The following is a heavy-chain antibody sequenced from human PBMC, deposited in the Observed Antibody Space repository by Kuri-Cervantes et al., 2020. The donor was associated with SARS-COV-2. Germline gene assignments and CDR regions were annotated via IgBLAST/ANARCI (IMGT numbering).Heavy chain of an antibody. CDR2: IYYSGST. Sequence: SETLSLTCTVSGGSISSHYWSWIRQPPGKGLEWIGYIYYSGSTNYNPSLKSLVTISLDTSKSQFSLKLSSVTAADTAVYYCARGVITMVRGVPNAFDIWGQGTMVTVSS. V-gene: IGHV4-59*08. J-gene: IGHJ3*02. CDR3: ARGVITMVRGVPNAFDI. CDR1: GGSISSHY. D-gene: IGHD3-10*01.